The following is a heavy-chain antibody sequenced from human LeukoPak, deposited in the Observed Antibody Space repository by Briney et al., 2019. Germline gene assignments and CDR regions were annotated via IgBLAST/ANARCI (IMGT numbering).Heavy chain of an antibody. CDR2: FYSTGST. J-gene: IGHJ4*02. CDR3: ARQEYGSGRFVIDY. CDR1: GGSINSYY. D-gene: IGHD6-19*01. Sequence: VKPSETLSLTCTVSGGSINSYYWTWIRQPPGKGLEWIGCFYSTGSTNYNPSLKSRVTISLDTSKSQFSLKLSSVTAADTAVYYCARQEYGSGRFVIDYWGQGALVTVSS. V-gene: IGHV4-59*08.